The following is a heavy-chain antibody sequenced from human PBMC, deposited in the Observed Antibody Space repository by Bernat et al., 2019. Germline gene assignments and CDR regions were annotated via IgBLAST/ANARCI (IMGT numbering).Heavy chain of an antibody. CDR2: ISNDGSEK. V-gene: IGHV3-30*18. Sequence: QVQLVESGGGVVQPGRSLRLSCAASGFTFFFYGMHWVRQAPGKGLEWVAVISNDGSEKYYADSVKGRFTISRDNSKNTLYLQMNSLRAEDTAVYYCAKRYYYDSSGHNLASDAFDIWGKGTMVTVSS. D-gene: IGHD3-22*01. CDR1: GFTFFFYG. J-gene: IGHJ3*02. CDR3: AKRYYYDSSGHNLASDAFDI.